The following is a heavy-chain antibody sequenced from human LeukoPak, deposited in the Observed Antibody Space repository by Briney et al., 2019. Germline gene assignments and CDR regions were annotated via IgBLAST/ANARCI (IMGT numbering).Heavy chain of an antibody. CDR2: IKQDGSEK. V-gene: IGHV3-7*02. D-gene: IGHD3-22*01. CDR3: AKSRNHYYDSSGYHY. Sequence: GGALRLSCTSPGFTLWGYLVGGGRPGPGKGLGWGGQIKQDGSEKYYVDSVKGRFTISRDNAKNSLYLQMNSLRAEDTAVYYCAKSRNHYYDSSGYHYWGQGTLVTVSS. J-gene: IGHJ4*02. CDR1: GFTLWGYL.